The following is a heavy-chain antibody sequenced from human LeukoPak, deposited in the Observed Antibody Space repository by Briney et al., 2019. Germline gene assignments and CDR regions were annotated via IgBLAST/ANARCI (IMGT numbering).Heavy chain of an antibody. D-gene: IGHD3-10*01. CDR1: GFTVSSNY. V-gene: IGHV3-66*01. CDR3: ARDGPRAGRGVIFEN. Sequence: PGGSLRLSCAASGFTVSSNYMGWVRQAPGRGLEWVSVVYSGGSTYYADSVKGRFTISRDNSQNTLYLQMNSLRAEDTAVYYCARDGPRAGRGVIFENWGQGTLVTVSS. J-gene: IGHJ4*02. CDR2: VYSGGST.